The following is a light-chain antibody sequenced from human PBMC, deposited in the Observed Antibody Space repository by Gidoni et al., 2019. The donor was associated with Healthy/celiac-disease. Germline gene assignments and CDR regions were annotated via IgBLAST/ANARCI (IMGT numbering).Light chain of an antibody. J-gene: IGKJ1*01. CDR3: QQYNNWLGA. Sequence: PATLSVSPGERATLSCRASQSVSSNLAWYQQKPGQAPRLLIYGASTRATGIPARFSGSGSGTEFTLTISSLQSEDFAVYYCQQYNNWLGAFGQGTKVEIK. CDR2: GAS. CDR1: QSVSSN. V-gene: IGKV3-15*01.